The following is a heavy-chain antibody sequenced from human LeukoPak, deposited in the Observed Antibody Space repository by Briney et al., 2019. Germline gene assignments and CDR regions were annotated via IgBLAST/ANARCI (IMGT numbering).Heavy chain of an antibody. V-gene: IGHV3-48*03. Sequence: GGSLRLSCAASGFTFSSYEMNWVRQAPGKGLEWVSYISSSGSTIYYAESVKGRFTISRDNAKNSLYLQMNSLRAEDTAVYYCAEVGITMIGGVWGKGTTVTISS. J-gene: IGHJ6*04. CDR1: GFTFSSYE. CDR3: AEVGITMIGGV. CDR2: ISSSGSTI. D-gene: IGHD3-10*02.